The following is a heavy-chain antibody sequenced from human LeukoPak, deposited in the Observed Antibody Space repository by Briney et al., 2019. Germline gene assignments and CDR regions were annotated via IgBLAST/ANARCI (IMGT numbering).Heavy chain of an antibody. J-gene: IGHJ4*02. CDR3: ARGHEWFSGVTSY. CDR1: GFTFSSYS. CDR2: TSSSSSYI. D-gene: IGHD4-17*01. Sequence: GGSLRLSCAASGFTFSSYSMNWVRQAPGKGLEWVSSTSSSSSYIYYADSVKGRFTISRDNAKNSLYLQMNSLRAEDTAVYYCARGHEWFSGVTSYWGQGTLVTVSS. V-gene: IGHV3-21*01.